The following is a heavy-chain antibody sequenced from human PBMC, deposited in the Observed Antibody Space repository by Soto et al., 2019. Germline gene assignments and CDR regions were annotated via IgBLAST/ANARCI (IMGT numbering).Heavy chain of an antibody. CDR2: IGTAGDT. V-gene: IGHV3-13*01. CDR3: AGGIAAAGMTLNYYYYGMDV. J-gene: IGHJ6*01. Sequence: EVQLVESGGGLVQPGGSLRLSCAASGFTFSSYDMHWVRQATGKGLEWVSAIGTAGDTYYPGSVKGRFTISRENAKNSLYLQMNSLRAGDTAVYYCAGGIAAAGMTLNYYYYGMDVW. D-gene: IGHD6-13*01. CDR1: GFTFSSYD.